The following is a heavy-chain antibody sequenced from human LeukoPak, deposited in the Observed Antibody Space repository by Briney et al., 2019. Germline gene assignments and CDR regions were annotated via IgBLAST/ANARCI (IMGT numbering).Heavy chain of an antibody. D-gene: IGHD3-3*01. CDR2: ISGSGGST. Sequence: PGGSLRLSCAASGFTFSSYSMNWVRQAPGKGLEWVSAISGSGGSTYYADSVKGRFTISRDNSKNTLYLQMNSLRAEDTAVYYCAKGGFFGVVITDIFDYWGQGTLVTVSS. J-gene: IGHJ4*02. V-gene: IGHV3-23*01. CDR3: AKGGFFGVVITDIFDY. CDR1: GFTFSSYS.